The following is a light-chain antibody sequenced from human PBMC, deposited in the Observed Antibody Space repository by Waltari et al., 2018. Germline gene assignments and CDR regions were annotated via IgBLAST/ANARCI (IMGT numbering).Light chain of an antibody. J-gene: IGKJ2*01. V-gene: IGKV3-20*01. CDR2: GAS. Sequence: EIVLTQSPGTLSLSPGERATLSCRASQSVSSSYLAWYQQKPGQAPRLLIYGASSRATGIPDRFSGSGSGTDFTLTISRLEPEDFAVYYCHHYNHWPPMSTFGQGTKLEI. CDR3: HHYNHWPPMST. CDR1: QSVSSSY.